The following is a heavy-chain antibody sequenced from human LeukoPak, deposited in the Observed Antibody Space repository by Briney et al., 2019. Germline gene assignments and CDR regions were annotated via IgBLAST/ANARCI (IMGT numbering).Heavy chain of an antibody. CDR1: GGSISSSSYY. J-gene: IGHJ4*02. CDR3: ARYAKSGYSYGYAYFDY. D-gene: IGHD5-18*01. V-gene: IGHV4-39*07. Sequence: SETLSLTCTVSGGSISSSSYYWGWIRQPPGKGLEWIGSIYYSGSTYYNPSLKSRVTISVDTSKNQFSLKLSSVTAADTAVYYCARYAKSGYSYGYAYFDYWGQGTLVTVSS. CDR2: IYYSGST.